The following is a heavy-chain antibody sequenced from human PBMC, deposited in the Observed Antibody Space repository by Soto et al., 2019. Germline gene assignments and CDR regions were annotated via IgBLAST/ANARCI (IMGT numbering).Heavy chain of an antibody. V-gene: IGHV1-3*01. CDR2: INAGNGNT. CDR1: GYTFTSYA. J-gene: IGHJ4*02. Sequence: WASVKVSCKASGYTFTSYAMHWVRQAPGQRLEWMGWINAGNGNTKYSQKFQGRVTITRDTSASTAYMELSSLRSEDTAVYYCARAPTTYYYGSGSYESGFFDYWGQGTLVTVSS. CDR3: ARAPTTYYYGSGSYESGFFDY. D-gene: IGHD3-10*01.